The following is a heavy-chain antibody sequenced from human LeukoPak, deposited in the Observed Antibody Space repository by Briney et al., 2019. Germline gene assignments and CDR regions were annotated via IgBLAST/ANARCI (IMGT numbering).Heavy chain of an antibody. D-gene: IGHD1-26*01. CDR3: ARAANLSIVGADY. J-gene: IGHJ4*02. CDR1: GFTFSSYA. CDR2: ISAGGGST. V-gene: IGHV3-23*01. Sequence: PGGSLRLSCAASGFTFSSYAMNWVRQAPGKGLEWVSGISAGGGSTNHADSVKGRFTISRDNSKNTLYLQMNSLRAEDTAVYYCARAANLSIVGADYWGQGTLVTVSS.